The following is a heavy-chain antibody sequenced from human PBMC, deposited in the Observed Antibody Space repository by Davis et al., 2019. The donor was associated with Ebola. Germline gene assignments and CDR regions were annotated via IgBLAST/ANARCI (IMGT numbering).Heavy chain of an antibody. J-gene: IGHJ6*02. V-gene: IGHV5-51*01. CDR1: GYSFTGYW. CDR3: ARRGYYYGMDV. Sequence: GGSLRLSCKGSGYSFTGYWIGWVRQMPGKGLEWMGIIYPGDSDTRYSPSFQGQVTISADKSISTAYLQWSSLKASDTAMYYCARRGYYYGMDVWGQGTTVTVSS. CDR2: IYPGDSDT.